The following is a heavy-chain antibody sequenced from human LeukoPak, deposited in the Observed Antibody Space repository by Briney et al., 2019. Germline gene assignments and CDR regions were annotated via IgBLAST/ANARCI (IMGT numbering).Heavy chain of an antibody. CDR2: INPSGGST. J-gene: IGHJ1*01. Sequence: ASVKVSCKASGYTFTSYYMHWVRQAPGQGLEWMGIINPSGGSTSYAQKFQGRVTMTRDTSTSTVYMELSSLRSEDTAVYYCARDYQDSSGYYFEYFQHWGQGALVTVSS. V-gene: IGHV1-46*01. CDR1: GYTFTSYY. D-gene: IGHD3-22*01. CDR3: ARDYQDSSGYYFEYFQH.